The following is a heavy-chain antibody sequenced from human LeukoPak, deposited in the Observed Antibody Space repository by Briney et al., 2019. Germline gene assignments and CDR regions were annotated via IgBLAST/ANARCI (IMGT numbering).Heavy chain of an antibody. CDR2: IRAYNGNT. D-gene: IGHD5-12*01. Sequence: ASVKVSCKASGYTFTSYGISWVRQAPGQGLEWMGWIRAYNGNTNYAQKLQSRVTMTTDTSTSTAYIELRSLRSDDTAVYYCARKRGYSGYDRDYMDVWGKGTTVTVSS. CDR3: ARKRGYSGYDRDYMDV. CDR1: GYTFTSYG. V-gene: IGHV1-18*01. J-gene: IGHJ6*03.